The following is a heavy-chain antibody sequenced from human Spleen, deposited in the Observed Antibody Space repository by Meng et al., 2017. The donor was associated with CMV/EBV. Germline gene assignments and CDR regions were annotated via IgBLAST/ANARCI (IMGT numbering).Heavy chain of an antibody. J-gene: IGHJ4*02. CDR1: GFTFSSYN. CDR2: ITSSSSTI. CDR3: AKNFDFWSGTYFDY. D-gene: IGHD3-3*01. Sequence: GGSLRLSCAASGFTFSSYNMNWVRQAPGKGLEWVSYITSSSSTIYYADSVKGRFTISRDNAKNSLYLQMNSLRAEDTAVYYCAKNFDFWSGTYFDYWGQGTLVTVSS. V-gene: IGHV3-48*04.